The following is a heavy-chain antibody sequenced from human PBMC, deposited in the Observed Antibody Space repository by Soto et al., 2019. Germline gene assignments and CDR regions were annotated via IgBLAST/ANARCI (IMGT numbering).Heavy chain of an antibody. V-gene: IGHV2-5*02. D-gene: IGHD3-10*01. CDR3: AHTLWFDEPYSFDY. CDR2: IYWDDDK. CDR1: GFSVSTRGVG. J-gene: IGHJ4*02. Sequence: QITLKESGPTLVKPTQTLTLTCTFSGFSVSTRGVGVGWIRQPPGKALEWLALIYWDDDKRYSPSLKTRLTITKDTSKNQVVLTIANMDPVDTATYYCAHTLWFDEPYSFDYWGQGTLVTVSS.